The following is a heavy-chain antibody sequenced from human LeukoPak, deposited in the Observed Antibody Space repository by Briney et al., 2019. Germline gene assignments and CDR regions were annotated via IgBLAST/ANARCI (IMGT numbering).Heavy chain of an antibody. CDR3: AKLGGPYNWDYAGLNYMDV. J-gene: IGHJ6*03. CDR1: GFTFNSYA. V-gene: IGHV3-23*01. D-gene: IGHD1-7*01. CDR2: ISGSGVNT. Sequence: GGSLGLSCAASGFTFNSYAMSWVRQAPGKGLEWVSGISGSGVNTYYADSVKGRFTISRDNSKNTLYLQMNSLRAEDTAVYYCAKLGGPYNWDYAGLNYMDVWGKGTTVTVSS.